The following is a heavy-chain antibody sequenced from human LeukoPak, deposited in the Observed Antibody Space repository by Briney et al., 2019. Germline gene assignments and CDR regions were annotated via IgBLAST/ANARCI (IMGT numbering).Heavy chain of an antibody. Sequence: GGSLRLSCATSGFIFSTYALSWVRQAPGKGLEWASSISGSGVSTYHPDSVKGRFTISRDNSKNTLYLQMNSLRAEHTGVYYCAKYADIVGTIGGGVCDLWGRGTIVTVSS. D-gene: IGHD5-12*01. V-gene: IGHV3-23*01. CDR3: AKYADIVGTIGGGVCDL. J-gene: IGHJ3*01. CDR2: ISGSGVST. CDR1: GFIFSTYA.